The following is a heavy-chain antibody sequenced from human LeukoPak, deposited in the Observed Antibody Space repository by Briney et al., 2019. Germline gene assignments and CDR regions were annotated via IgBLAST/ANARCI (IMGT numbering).Heavy chain of an antibody. J-gene: IGHJ3*02. CDR2: ISGSGGST. CDR1: GFTFSSYA. V-gene: IGHV3-23*01. Sequence: PGGSLRLSCAASGFTFSSYAMSWVRQAPGKGLEWVSAISGSGGSTYYADSVKGRFTISRDNSKNTLYLQMNSLRAEDTAVYYCVKFYSLTYAFDIWGQGTMVTVSS. CDR3: VKFYSLTYAFDI. D-gene: IGHD4-11*01.